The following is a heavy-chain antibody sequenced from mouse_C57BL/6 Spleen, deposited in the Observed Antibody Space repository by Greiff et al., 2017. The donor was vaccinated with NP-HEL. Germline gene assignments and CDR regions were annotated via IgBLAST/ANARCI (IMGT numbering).Heavy chain of an antibody. CDR3: ATGYFDY. CDR2: IDPSDSYT. D-gene: IGHD4-1*01. J-gene: IGHJ2*01. Sequence: QVQLQQPGAELVMPGASVKLSCKASGYTFTSYWMHWVKQRPGQGLEWIGEIDPSDSYTNYNQKFKGKSTLTVYKSSSTAYMQLSSLTSEDSAVYYCATGYFDYWGQGTTLTVSS. CDR1: GYTFTSYW. V-gene: IGHV1-69*01.